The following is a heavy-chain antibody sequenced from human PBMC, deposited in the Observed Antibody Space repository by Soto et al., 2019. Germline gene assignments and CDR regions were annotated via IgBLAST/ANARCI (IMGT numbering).Heavy chain of an antibody. CDR3: ARVAVDGFVDY. Sequence: GASVKVSCKASGYTFTNFGISWVRQAPGQGLEWMGWISAYNGNTNYAQKFQGRVTITRDTSASTAYMELSSLRSEDTAVYYCARVAVDGFVDYWGQGTLVTVSS. D-gene: IGHD3-10*01. CDR2: ISAYNGNT. V-gene: IGHV1-18*01. J-gene: IGHJ4*02. CDR1: GYTFTNFG.